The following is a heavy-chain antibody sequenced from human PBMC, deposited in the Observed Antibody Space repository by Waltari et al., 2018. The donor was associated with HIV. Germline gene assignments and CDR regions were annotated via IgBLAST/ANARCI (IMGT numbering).Heavy chain of an antibody. J-gene: IGHJ4*02. CDR2: IKQDGNER. Sequence: EVQMVETGGSLVKPGGSLRVSWVAAGCTFSKCWWACVRWAPGKGLEWVANIKQDGNERNYLDSVKGRFTISRDNAKNSLYLQMNNLRDEDSATYYCARAYSGTYRIGDYWGQGTLVTVSS. V-gene: IGHV3-7*01. D-gene: IGHD1-26*01. CDR1: GCTFSKCW. CDR3: ARAYSGTYRIGDY.